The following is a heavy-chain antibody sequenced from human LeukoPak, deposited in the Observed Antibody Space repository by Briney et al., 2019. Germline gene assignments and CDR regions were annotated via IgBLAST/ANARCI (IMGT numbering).Heavy chain of an antibody. CDR3: ASTLTYYYDSSGYPLDY. CDR2: IYTSGST. J-gene: IGHJ4*02. V-gene: IGHV4-61*02. Sequence: SQTLSLTCTVSGGSISSGSYYWSWIRQPAGKGLEWIGRIYTSGSTNYNPSLKSRVTISVDTSKNQFSPKLSSVTAADTAVYYCASTLTYYYDSSGYPLDYWGQGTLVTVSS. D-gene: IGHD3-22*01. CDR1: GGSISSGSYY.